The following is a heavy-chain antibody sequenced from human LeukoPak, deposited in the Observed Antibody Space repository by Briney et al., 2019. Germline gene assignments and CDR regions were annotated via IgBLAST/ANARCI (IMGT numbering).Heavy chain of an antibody. J-gene: IGHJ4*02. Sequence: ASVKVSCKASGYTFISYYMHWVRQAPGQGLEWMGVINPSGGSTSYAQKFQGRVTKTRDTSTSTVYMELSSLRSEDTAVYYCARHSVVGATRVSDYWGQGTLVTVSS. V-gene: IGHV1-46*01. CDR1: GYTFISYY. CDR3: ARHSVVGATRVSDY. D-gene: IGHD1-26*01. CDR2: INPSGGST.